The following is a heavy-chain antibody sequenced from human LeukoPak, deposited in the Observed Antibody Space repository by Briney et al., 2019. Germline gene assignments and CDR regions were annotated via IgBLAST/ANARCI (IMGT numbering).Heavy chain of an antibody. CDR2: IIPIFGTA. D-gene: IGHD3-22*01. Sequence: SVKVSCKASGGTFSSYAISWVRQAPGQGLEWMGGIIPIFGTANYAQKFQGRVTITTDESTSTAYMELSSLRSEDTAVYYCARRAYYYDSSGYHHNRFDPWGQGTLVTVSS. CDR3: ARRAYYYDSSGYHHNRFDP. J-gene: IGHJ5*02. V-gene: IGHV1-69*05. CDR1: GGTFSSYA.